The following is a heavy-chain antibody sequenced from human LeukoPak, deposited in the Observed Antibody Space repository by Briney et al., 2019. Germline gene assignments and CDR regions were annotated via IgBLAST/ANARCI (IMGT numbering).Heavy chain of an antibody. CDR2: INPSDGTT. V-gene: IGHV1-46*01. CDR1: GYTFTSYY. J-gene: IGHJ4*02. D-gene: IGHD3-22*01. Sequence: GASVKVSCRASGYTFTSYYMHWVRQAPGQGLEWMGIINPSDGTTTCAQRFQGRITMTRDTSTSTVYMELSSLRSEDTAVYYCAKCRVSSSAPADYWGQGTLVTVSS. CDR3: AKCRVSSSAPADY.